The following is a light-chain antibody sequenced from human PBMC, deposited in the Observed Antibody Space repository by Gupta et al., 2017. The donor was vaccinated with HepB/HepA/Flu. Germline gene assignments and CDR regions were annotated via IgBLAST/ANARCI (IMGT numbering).Light chain of an antibody. Sequence: QLALPQSPSASASLGASVKLTCTLSSGHSSFAIAWHQQQPEKGPRYLMKVNSDGSHDKGDGIPDRFSGSSSGAERYLTISSLQSEDEADYYCQTWNTGVEVFGGGTKLTVL. CDR3: QTWNTGVEV. CDR2: VNSDGSH. CDR1: SGHSSFA. V-gene: IGLV4-69*01. J-gene: IGLJ3*02.